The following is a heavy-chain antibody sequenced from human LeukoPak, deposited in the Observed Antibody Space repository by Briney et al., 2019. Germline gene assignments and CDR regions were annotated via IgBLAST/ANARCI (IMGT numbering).Heavy chain of an antibody. Sequence: SETLSLTCTVSGGSISSYYWSWIRQPPGKGLEWIGYIYYSGSTNYNPSLKSRVTISVDTSKNQFSLKLSSVTAADTAVYYCARADYGSGSYEPKRVLGGYFDYWGQGTLVTVSS. D-gene: IGHD3-10*01. CDR2: IYYSGST. CDR3: ARADYGSGSYEPKRVLGGYFDY. V-gene: IGHV4-59*01. J-gene: IGHJ4*02. CDR1: GGSISSYY.